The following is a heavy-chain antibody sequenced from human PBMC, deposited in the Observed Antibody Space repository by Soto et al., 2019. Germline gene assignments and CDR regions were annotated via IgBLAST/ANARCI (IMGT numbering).Heavy chain of an antibody. D-gene: IGHD3-3*01. CDR3: AREASRGFFAMYVFDI. CDR1: GFTVSSNY. V-gene: IGHV3-66*01. Sequence: GSLRLSCAASGFTVSSNYMSWVRQAPGKGLEWVSVIYSGGSTYYADSVKGRFTISRDNSKNTLYLQMNSLRAEDTAVYYCAREASRGFFAMYVFDIWGQGTMVTVSS. CDR2: IYSGGST. J-gene: IGHJ3*02.